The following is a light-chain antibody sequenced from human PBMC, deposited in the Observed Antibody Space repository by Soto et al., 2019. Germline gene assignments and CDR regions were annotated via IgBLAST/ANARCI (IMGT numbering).Light chain of an antibody. CDR2: KAS. Sequence: DIQMTQSPSTLSASVGDRVTITCRASQSISSWLAWYQQKPGKAPKLLIYKASSLDSGVPSRFSGSGSGTEFNLTISSLQPDDFETYYCQQYHSYSYTFGQGNKLEIK. CDR1: QSISSW. V-gene: IGKV1-5*03. CDR3: QQYHSYSYT. J-gene: IGKJ2*01.